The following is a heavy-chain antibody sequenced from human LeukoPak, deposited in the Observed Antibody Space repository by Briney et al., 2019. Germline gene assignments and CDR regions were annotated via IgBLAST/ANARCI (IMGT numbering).Heavy chain of an antibody. Sequence: GGSRRLSCAASGFTFSSYSMNWVRQAPGKGLEWVSSISSSSSYIYYADSVKGRFTISRDNAKNSLYLQMNSLRAEDTAVYYCARGRDNYFDYWGQGTLVTVSS. CDR2: ISSSSSYI. V-gene: IGHV3-21*01. CDR1: GFTFSSYS. J-gene: IGHJ4*02. D-gene: IGHD2-15*01. CDR3: ARGRDNYFDY.